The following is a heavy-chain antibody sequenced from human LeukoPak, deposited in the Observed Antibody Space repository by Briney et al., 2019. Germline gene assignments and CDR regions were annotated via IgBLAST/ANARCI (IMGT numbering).Heavy chain of an antibody. CDR1: GFSFRSYA. V-gene: IGHV3-23*01. CDR2: VSRSGDDT. J-gene: IGHJ6*03. Sequence: GGSLRLSCAASGFSFRSYAMSWVRQAPGGGLEWVSAVSRSGDDTYYADSVRGRFTVSRDNSRNTLYLHMSSLRAEDTAVYYCAKEEGTNCGGDCYYYMDVWGKGTTVTVSS. CDR3: AKEEGTNCGGDCYYYMDV. D-gene: IGHD2-21*01.